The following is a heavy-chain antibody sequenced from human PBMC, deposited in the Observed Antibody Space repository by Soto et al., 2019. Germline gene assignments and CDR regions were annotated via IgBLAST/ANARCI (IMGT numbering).Heavy chain of an antibody. J-gene: IGHJ6*02. CDR1: GFTFSSYW. CDR2: ILSDGSTT. V-gene: IGHV3-74*01. Sequence: EVQLVESGGGLVQPGGSLRLSCAASGFTFSSYWMHWVRQGPGKGLVWVSRILSDGSTTSYADSVKGRFTISRDNAKNTLYLQMNSLRAEDTAVYYCARGVATSHYYYGMDVWGQGTTVTVSS. D-gene: IGHD3-3*01. CDR3: ARGVATSHYYYGMDV.